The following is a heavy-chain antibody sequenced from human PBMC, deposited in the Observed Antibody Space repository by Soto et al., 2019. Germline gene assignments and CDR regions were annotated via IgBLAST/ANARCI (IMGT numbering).Heavy chain of an antibody. J-gene: IGHJ3*02. D-gene: IGHD3-10*01. CDR1: GGTFSSYA. CDR3: ARGRSPGAITMVRVLSFDI. Sequence: SVKVSCKASGGTFSSYAISWVRQAPGQGLEWMGGIIPIFGTANYAQKFQGRVTITADESTSTAYMELSSLRSEDTAVYYCARGRSPGAITMVRVLSFDIWGQGTTAPVSS. CDR2: IIPIFGTA. V-gene: IGHV1-69*13.